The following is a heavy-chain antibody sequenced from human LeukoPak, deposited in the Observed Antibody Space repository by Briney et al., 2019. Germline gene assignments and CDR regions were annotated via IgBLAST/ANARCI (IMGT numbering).Heavy chain of an antibody. D-gene: IGHD4-11*01. J-gene: IGHJ4*02. Sequence: GRSLRLSCAASGFTFSSYGMHWVRQAPGKGLEWVAVIWSDATNRYYADSGKGRFTISRDNFKKTVYLQMDSLRVEDTAVYYCAKDAQRGFDYSNSLEYWGQGTLVTVSS. CDR3: AKDAQRGFDYSNSLEY. CDR1: GFTFSSYG. CDR2: IWSDATNR. V-gene: IGHV3-33*06.